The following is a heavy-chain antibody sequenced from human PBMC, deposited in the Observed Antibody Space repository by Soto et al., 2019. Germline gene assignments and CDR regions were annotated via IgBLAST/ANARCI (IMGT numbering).Heavy chain of an antibody. CDR1: GGTFSSYA. Sequence: ASVKVSCKASGGTFSSYAISWVRQAPGRGLEWMGGIIPIFGTANYAQKFQGRVTITADESTSTAYMELSSLRSEDTAVYYCASGRGCSSTSCYTIRYYYYGMDVWGQGTTVTVSS. CDR3: ASGRGCSSTSCYTIRYYYYGMDV. V-gene: IGHV1-69*13. CDR2: IIPIFGTA. D-gene: IGHD2-2*02. J-gene: IGHJ6*02.